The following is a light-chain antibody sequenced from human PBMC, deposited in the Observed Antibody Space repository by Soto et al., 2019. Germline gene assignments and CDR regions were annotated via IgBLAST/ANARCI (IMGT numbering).Light chain of an antibody. CDR2: SAS. CDR3: QQYGSAPLT. CDR1: ESVSSSY. Sequence: EIVLTQSPGTLSLSPGERASLSCRASESVSSSYLACYQQKPGQAPRLLIYSASSRATGIPYRFSGSGSGTDFTLTIGSLEPEDVAVYYCQQYGSAPLTFGQGTKVELK. J-gene: IGKJ1*01. V-gene: IGKV3-20*01.